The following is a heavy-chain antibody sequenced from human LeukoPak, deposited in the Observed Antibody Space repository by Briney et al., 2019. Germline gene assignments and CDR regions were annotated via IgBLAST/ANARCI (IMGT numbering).Heavy chain of an antibody. J-gene: IGHJ4*02. D-gene: IGHD1-26*01. CDR1: GYTFTSYG. CDR3: ARDLVVGARHGY. V-gene: IGHV1-18*01. CDR2: ISAYNGNT. Sequence: ASVKVSCKASGYTFTSYGIRWVRRAPGQGLEWMGWISAYNGNTNYAQKLQGRVTMTTDTSTSTAYMELRSLRSDDTAVYYCARDLVVGARHGYWGQGTLVTVSS.